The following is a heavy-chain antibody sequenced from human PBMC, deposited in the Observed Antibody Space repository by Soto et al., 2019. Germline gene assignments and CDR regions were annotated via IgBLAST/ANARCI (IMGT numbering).Heavy chain of an antibody. J-gene: IGHJ4*02. Sequence: QVQLVESGGGVVQPGRSLRLSCAASGFTFSSYGMHWVRQAPGKGLEWVAVISYDGSNKYYADSVKGRFTISRDNSKNTLYLQMNSLRGEDTAVYYCAKGFWEYGDYGVPGVWGQGTLVTVSS. CDR1: GFTFSSYG. V-gene: IGHV3-30*18. CDR3: AKGFWEYGDYGVPGV. D-gene: IGHD4-17*01. CDR2: ISYDGSNK.